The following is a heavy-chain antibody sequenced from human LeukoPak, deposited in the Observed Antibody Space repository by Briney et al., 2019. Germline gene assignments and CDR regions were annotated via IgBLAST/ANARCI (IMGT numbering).Heavy chain of an antibody. Sequence: SETLSLTCTVSDDSISSRSYYWDWIRQPPGGGLEWIGSIFYRGTTYSNPSLKSRVTISLDTSKNQFSLKLSSVTAADTAVYYCARGRWWFAGRPPHYMDVWGKGTTVTVSS. V-gene: IGHV4-39*07. J-gene: IGHJ6*03. D-gene: IGHD6-6*01. CDR2: IFYRGTT. CDR1: DDSISSRSYY. CDR3: ARGRWWFAGRPPHYMDV.